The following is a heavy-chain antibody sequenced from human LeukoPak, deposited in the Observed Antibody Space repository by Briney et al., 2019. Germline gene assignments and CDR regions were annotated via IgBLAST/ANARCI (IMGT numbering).Heavy chain of an antibody. V-gene: IGHV4-39*01. Sequence: SETLSLTCTVSGGSISSSSYYWGWIRQPPGKGREWIGSIYYSGSTYYNPSLKSRVTISVDTSKNQFSLKLSSVTAADTAVYYCARPYSAHAFDIWGQGTMVTGSS. CDR1: GGSISSSSYY. CDR2: IYYSGST. D-gene: IGHD3-16*01. J-gene: IGHJ3*02. CDR3: ARPYSAHAFDI.